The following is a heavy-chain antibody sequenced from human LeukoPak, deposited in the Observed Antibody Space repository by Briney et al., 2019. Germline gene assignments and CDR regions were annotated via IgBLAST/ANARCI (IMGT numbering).Heavy chain of an antibody. J-gene: IGHJ4*02. V-gene: IGHV3-11*04. CDR2: ISDTARTK. CDR1: GFTFSDYY. CDR3: AGVNYWNYPF. D-gene: IGHD1-7*01. Sequence: GGSLRLSCAAAGFTFSDYYMTWIRQTPGKGLEWISYISDTARTKSYADSVKGRFTISRDNAKNSLYLQMNSLRVEDTAVYYCAGVNYWNYPFWGQGTLVTVSS.